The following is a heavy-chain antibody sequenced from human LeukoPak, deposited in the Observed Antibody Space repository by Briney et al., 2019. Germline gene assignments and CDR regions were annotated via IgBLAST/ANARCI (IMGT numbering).Heavy chain of an antibody. J-gene: IGHJ4*02. CDR2: INPNSGGT. D-gene: IGHD6-13*01. Sequence: GASVKVSCKASGYTFTGYYIHWVRQAPGQGLEWMGWINPNSGGTNYAQKFQGRVTMTRDTSISTAYMELSRLRSDDTAVYYCARFYSSSWYDTGGFDYWGQGTLVTVSS. CDR3: ARFYSSSWYDTGGFDY. CDR1: GYTFTGYY. V-gene: IGHV1-2*02.